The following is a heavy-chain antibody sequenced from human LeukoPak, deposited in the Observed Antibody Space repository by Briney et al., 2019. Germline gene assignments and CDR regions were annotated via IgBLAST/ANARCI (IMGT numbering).Heavy chain of an antibody. CDR3: ARLYSSSWYGYYYYYMDV. J-gene: IGHJ6*03. D-gene: IGHD6-13*01. CDR1: GFTVSSNY. Sequence: PGGSLRLSCAASGFTVSSNYMSWVRQAPGKWLEWVSVIYSGGSTYYADSVKGRFTIARDNSKNTLYLQINSLRAEDTAVYYCARLYSSSWYGYYYYYMDVWGKGTTVTVSS. V-gene: IGHV3-53*01. CDR2: IYSGGST.